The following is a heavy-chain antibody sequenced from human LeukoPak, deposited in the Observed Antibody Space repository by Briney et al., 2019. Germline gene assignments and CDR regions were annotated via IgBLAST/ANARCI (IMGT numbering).Heavy chain of an antibody. D-gene: IGHD3-10*01. J-gene: IGHJ4*02. CDR3: ARVGYYFGSGSLIQYYFDY. CDR1: GFTFSSYW. V-gene: IGHV3-74*01. Sequence: PGGSLRLSCAASGFTFSSYWMHWVRQAPGKGLVWVSHINSDANSTSYADSVKGRFTISRDNAKNTLYLQMNSLRAEDTAMYYCARVGYYFGSGSLIQYYFDYWGQGTLVTVSS. CDR2: INSDANST.